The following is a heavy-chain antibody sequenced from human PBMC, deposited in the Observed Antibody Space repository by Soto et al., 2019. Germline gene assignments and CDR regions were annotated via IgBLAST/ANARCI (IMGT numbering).Heavy chain of an antibody. CDR2: MNPDSGNT. V-gene: IGHV1-8*01. CDR1: GYTFTTYD. CDR3: ARNRRETGDFDY. D-gene: IGHD7-27*01. Sequence: QVQLVQSGAEVKKPGASVKVSCKASGYTFTTYDINWMRQATGQGLEWLGWMNPDSGNTGYAQKFQGRVTMIRSTSISTAYMELSSLTSEDTAFYYCARNRRETGDFDYWGQGTLVTVSS. J-gene: IGHJ4*02.